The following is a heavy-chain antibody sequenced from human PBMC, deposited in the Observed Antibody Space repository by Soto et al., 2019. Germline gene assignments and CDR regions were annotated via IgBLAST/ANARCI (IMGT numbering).Heavy chain of an antibody. Sequence: PSETLSLTCSVSGGSISTYFWSWIRQSGGKRLEWIGRISSSGSTSYNPPLQSRVTMSIDTSKSQFSLKLSSVTAADTAIYYWAGALAEGSGYTDYWGQGTLVTVSS. D-gene: IGHD5-12*01. CDR1: GGSISTYF. J-gene: IGHJ4*02. CDR3: AGALAEGSGYTDY. V-gene: IGHV4-4*07. CDR2: ISSSGST.